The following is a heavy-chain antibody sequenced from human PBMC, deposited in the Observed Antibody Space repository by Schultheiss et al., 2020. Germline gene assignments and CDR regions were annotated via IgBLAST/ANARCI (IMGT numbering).Heavy chain of an antibody. CDR3: SRRSSGYYYQLDY. V-gene: IGHV1-58*01. J-gene: IGHJ4*02. CDR2: IVVGSGNT. CDR1: GFTFTSSA. Sequence: SVKVSCKASGFTFTSSAVQWVRQARGQRLEWIGWIVVGSGNTNYAQKFQERVTITRDMSTSTAYMELSSLRSEDTAVYYCSRRSSGYYYQLDYWGQGTLVTVSS. D-gene: IGHD3-22*01.